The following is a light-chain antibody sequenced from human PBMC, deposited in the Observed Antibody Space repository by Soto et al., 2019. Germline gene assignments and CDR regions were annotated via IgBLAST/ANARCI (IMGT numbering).Light chain of an antibody. J-gene: IGKJ1*01. CDR1: QSISGW. CDR2: DVS. CDR3: QQYNSYPWT. Sequence: DIRLTQSPSTLSASVGDRVASTCRASQSISGWLAWYQQKRGKAPKLLIYDVSSLESGVPSRFSGSGSGTEFTLAISSLQPDEFATYYCQQYNSYPWTFGQGTKVDNK. V-gene: IGKV1-5*01.